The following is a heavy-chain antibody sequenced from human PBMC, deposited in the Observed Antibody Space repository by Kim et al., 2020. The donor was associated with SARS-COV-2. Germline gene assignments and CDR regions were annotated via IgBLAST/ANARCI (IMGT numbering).Heavy chain of an antibody. D-gene: IGHD1-26*01. CDR1: GGSVSSGSYY. V-gene: IGHV4-61*01. J-gene: IGHJ4*02. CDR3: AREGSYLFDY. CDR2: IYYSGST. Sequence: SETLSLTCTVSGGSVSSGSYYWSWIRQPPGKGLEWIGYIYYSGSTNYNPSLKSRVTISVDTSKNQFSLKLSSVTAADTAVYYCAREGSYLFDYWGQGTLV.